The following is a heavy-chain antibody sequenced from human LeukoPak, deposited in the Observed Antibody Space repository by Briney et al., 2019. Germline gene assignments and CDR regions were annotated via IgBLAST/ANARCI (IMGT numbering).Heavy chain of an antibody. CDR3: ARRVTPNSFDY. Sequence: GGSLRLSCAASGFTFSSYSMNWVRQAPGKGLEWVSSISSSNSSIHYADSVKGRFTTSRDNAKNSLYLQMNSLRAEDTAVYYCARRVTPNSFDYWGQGTLVTVSS. CDR1: GFTFSSYS. V-gene: IGHV3-21*01. CDR2: ISSSNSSI. D-gene: IGHD2-21*02. J-gene: IGHJ4*02.